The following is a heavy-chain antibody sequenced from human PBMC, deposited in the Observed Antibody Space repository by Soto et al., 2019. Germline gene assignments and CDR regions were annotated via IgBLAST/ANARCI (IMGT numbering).Heavy chain of an antibody. V-gene: IGHV4-30-4*01. CDR2: INYSGST. CDR1: GGSISSGDYY. CDR3: GRGGDWIDP. J-gene: IGHJ5*02. Sequence: SETLSLTCTVSGGSISSGDYYWSWIRQPPGKGLEWIGYINYSGSTNNNPSLKGRLTISVDTSKNQFSLKLSSVTAADTAVYYCGRGGDWIDPWGQGTLVTVSS.